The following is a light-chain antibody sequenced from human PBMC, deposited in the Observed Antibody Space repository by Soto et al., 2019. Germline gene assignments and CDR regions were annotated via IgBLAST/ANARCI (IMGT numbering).Light chain of an antibody. CDR2: AAS. J-gene: IGKJ5*01. Sequence: AIRITPSPSSLSASTGDRVTITFRASQGISSYLAWYQQKPGKAPKLLIYAASTLQSGVPSRFSGSGSGTDFTLTISCLQSEDFATYYCQQYYSYPLTFGQGTRLEIK. V-gene: IGKV1-8*01. CDR1: QGISSY. CDR3: QQYYSYPLT.